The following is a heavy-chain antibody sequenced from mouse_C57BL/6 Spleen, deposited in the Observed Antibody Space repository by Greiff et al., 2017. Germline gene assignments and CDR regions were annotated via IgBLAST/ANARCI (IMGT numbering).Heavy chain of an antibody. Sequence: VQLKQSGAELVKPGASVKLSCTASGFTFKDYYMHWVKQRTEQGLEWIGRIDPEDGETKYAPKFQGKATITAATSSNTAYLQLSSLTSEDTAVYYCARGQLGRGYYAMDYWGQGTSVTVSS. J-gene: IGHJ4*01. V-gene: IGHV14-2*01. CDR2: IDPEDGET. CDR1: GFTFKDYY. CDR3: ARGQLGRGYYAMDY. D-gene: IGHD4-1*02.